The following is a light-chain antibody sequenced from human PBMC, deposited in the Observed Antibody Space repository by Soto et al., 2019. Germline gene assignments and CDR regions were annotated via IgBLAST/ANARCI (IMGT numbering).Light chain of an antibody. CDR1: QRVPSSH. Sequence: EIVLTQSPGTLSLSPGETATLSCRASQRVPSSHLAWYQQRPGQAPRLLIFGATTRATGLPDRFSGSGSVTDFTLAISRLQPEDFAVYFCHQYGTSPQTFGLGTKVEI. CDR2: GAT. V-gene: IGKV3-20*01. J-gene: IGKJ1*01. CDR3: HQYGTSPQT.